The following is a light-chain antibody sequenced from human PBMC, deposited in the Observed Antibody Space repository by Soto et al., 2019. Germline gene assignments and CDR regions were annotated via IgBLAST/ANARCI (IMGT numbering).Light chain of an antibody. V-gene: IGKV3-20*01. CDR1: QRVSSSY. CDR2: GAS. Sequence: EIVLTQSPGTLSLSPGERATLSCRASQRVSSSYLAWYQQKPGQAPRLLIYGASSRATGIPDRFSGSGSGTDFTLTISRLEPEDFAVYYCQQYGSSRTWTFGQGTKVEIK. J-gene: IGKJ1*01. CDR3: QQYGSSRTWT.